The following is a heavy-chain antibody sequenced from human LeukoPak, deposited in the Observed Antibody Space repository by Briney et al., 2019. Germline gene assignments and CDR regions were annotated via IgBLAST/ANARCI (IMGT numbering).Heavy chain of an antibody. J-gene: IGHJ4*02. CDR1: GFTFDDYG. V-gene: IGHV3-20*04. CDR2: INWNGGST. CDR3: ARVSRVGATMVVDY. Sequence: GGSLRLSCAASGFTFDDYGLSWVRQAPGKGLEWVSGINWNGGSTGYADSVKGRFTISRDNAKNSLYLQMNSLRAEDTAVYYCARVSRVGATMVVDYWGQGTLVTVSS. D-gene: IGHD1-26*01.